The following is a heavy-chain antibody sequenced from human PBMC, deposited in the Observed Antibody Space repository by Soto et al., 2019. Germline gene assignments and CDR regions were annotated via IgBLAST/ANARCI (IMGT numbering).Heavy chain of an antibody. D-gene: IGHD1-7*01. CDR3: ARESGDNWDYEAY. J-gene: IGHJ4*02. V-gene: IGHV4-4*07. CDR2: IYTSGNT. CDR1: GGSISSYH. Sequence: SETLSLTCTVSGGSISSYHWSWIRQSAGKGLEWIGRIYTSGNTHYNPSLKSRVTVSIDTSKNQFFLTVNSVTAADSAVYYCARESGDNWDYEAYWGQGTPVTVSS.